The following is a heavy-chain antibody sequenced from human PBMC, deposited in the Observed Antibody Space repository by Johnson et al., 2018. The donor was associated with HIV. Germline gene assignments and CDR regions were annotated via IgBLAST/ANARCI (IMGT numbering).Heavy chain of an antibody. CDR1: GFTVSSNY. D-gene: IGHD3-22*01. Sequence: MQLVESGGGLVQPGGSLRLSCAASGFTVSSNYMSWVRQAPGKGLEWVANIKQDGSEKYYVDSVKGRFTISRDNAKNSLYLQMNSLRAEDTAVYYCARAWVNYYDSPDAFDIWGQGTMVTVSS. CDR2: IKQDGSEK. V-gene: IGHV3-7*03. J-gene: IGHJ3*02. CDR3: ARAWVNYYDSPDAFDI.